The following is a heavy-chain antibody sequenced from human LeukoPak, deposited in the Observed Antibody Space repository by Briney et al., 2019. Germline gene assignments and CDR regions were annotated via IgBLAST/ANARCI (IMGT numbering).Heavy chain of an antibody. CDR3: ARDNGHRYDVLEAKWYFDL. CDR2: ISGVGASYI. V-gene: IGHV3-21*01. D-gene: IGHD3-3*01. J-gene: IGHJ2*01. CDR1: EFALERYT. Sequence: PGGSLRLSCEVSEFALERYTMSWVRQAPGEGLEWVSSISGVGASYIFYADSVKGRFTISRDNARNSLYLQMDSLKVEDTALYYCARDNGHRYDVLEAKWYFDLWGRGTLVSVSS.